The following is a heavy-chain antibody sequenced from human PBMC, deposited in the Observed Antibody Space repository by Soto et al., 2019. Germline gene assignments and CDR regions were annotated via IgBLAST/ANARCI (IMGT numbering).Heavy chain of an antibody. Sequence: PSETLSLTCTVSGGSISSYYWSWIRQPPGKGLEWIGYIYYSGSTNYNPSLKSRVTISVDTSKNQFSLKLSSVTAADTAVYYCASVSGLLLHPGQEAEYYLDYWGQGTLVTVSS. J-gene: IGHJ4*02. CDR2: IYYSGST. CDR3: ASVSGLLLHPGQEAEYYLDY. D-gene: IGHD2-2*02. CDR1: GGSISSYY. V-gene: IGHV4-59*01.